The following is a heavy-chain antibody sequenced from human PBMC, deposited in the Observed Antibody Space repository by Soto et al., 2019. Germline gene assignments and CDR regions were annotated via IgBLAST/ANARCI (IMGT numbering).Heavy chain of an antibody. CDR3: AKDPTVTTVNYYYYGMDV. CDR2: IIPIFGTA. Sequence: SVKVSCKASGYTFSSYAISWVRQAPGQGLEWMGGIIPIFGTANYAQKVQGRVTITADESTSTAYMELSSLRSEDTAVYYCAKDPTVTTVNYYYYGMDVWGQGTTVTVSS. V-gene: IGHV1-69*13. CDR1: GYTFSSYA. D-gene: IGHD4-17*01. J-gene: IGHJ6*02.